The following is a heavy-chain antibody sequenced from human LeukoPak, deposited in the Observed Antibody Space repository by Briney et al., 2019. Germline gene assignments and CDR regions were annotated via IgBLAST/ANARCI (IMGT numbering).Heavy chain of an antibody. D-gene: IGHD4-17*01. CDR3: AESLGAGGTVTTGDAFDI. Sequence: GASVKVSCKASGYTFTGYYMHWVRQAPGQGLEWMGWINPNSGGTNYAQKFQGRVTMTRDTSISTAYMELSSLRSEDTAVYYCAESLGAGGTVTTGDAFDIWGQGTMVTVSS. CDR2: INPNSGGT. V-gene: IGHV1-2*02. J-gene: IGHJ3*02. CDR1: GYTFTGYY.